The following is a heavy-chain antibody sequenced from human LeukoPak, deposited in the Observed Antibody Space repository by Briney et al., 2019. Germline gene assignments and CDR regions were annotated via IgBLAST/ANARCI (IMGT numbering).Heavy chain of an antibody. Sequence: ASVKVSCKASGYTFTGYYMHWVRQAPGQGLEWMGWINPNSGGTNYAQKFQGRVTMTRDTSISTAYMELSRLRFDDTAVYYCARGGTVDIVVVPENYWGQGTLVTVSS. CDR3: ARGGTVDIVVVPENY. J-gene: IGHJ4*02. V-gene: IGHV1-2*02. D-gene: IGHD2-2*01. CDR2: INPNSGGT. CDR1: GYTFTGYY.